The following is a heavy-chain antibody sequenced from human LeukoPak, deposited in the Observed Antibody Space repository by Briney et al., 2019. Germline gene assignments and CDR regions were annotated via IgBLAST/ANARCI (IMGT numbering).Heavy chain of an antibody. D-gene: IGHD5-18*01. V-gene: IGHV4-38-2*01. CDR1: GYSISSGYY. J-gene: IGHJ4*02. CDR3: ARARGYSYGYLDY. Sequence: SETLSLTCAVSGYSISSGYYWGWLRQPPGKGLEWIGSIYHSGSTYYNPSLKSRVTISVDTSKNQFSLRLSSVTAADTAVYYCARARGYSYGYLDYWGQGTLVTVSS. CDR2: IYHSGST.